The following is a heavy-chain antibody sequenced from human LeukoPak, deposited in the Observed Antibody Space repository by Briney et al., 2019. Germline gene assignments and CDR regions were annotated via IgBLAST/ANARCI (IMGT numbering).Heavy chain of an antibody. Sequence: GGSLRLSCAASGFTFSSHWMHWVRQAPGKGLVWISRIVSDGSGATYVDSVKGRFTTSRDNAKNTLYLQMNNLRAEDTAVYYCASRGYSYGFDDYWGQGTLVTVSS. J-gene: IGHJ4*02. CDR2: IVSDGSGA. CDR1: GFTFSSHW. D-gene: IGHD5-18*01. CDR3: ASRGYSYGFDDY. V-gene: IGHV3-74*01.